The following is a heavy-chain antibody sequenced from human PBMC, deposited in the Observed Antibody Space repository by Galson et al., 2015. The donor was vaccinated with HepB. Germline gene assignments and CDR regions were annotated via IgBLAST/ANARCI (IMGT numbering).Heavy chain of an antibody. J-gene: IGHJ2*01. CDR1: GGSFSGYY. CDR3: ARVGGIAAAGTQTRRYWYFDL. CDR2: INHSGST. D-gene: IGHD6-13*01. V-gene: IGHV4-34*01. Sequence: SETLSLTCAVYGGSFSGYYWSWIRQPPGKGLEWIGEINHSGSTNYNPSLKSRVTISVDTSKNQFSLKLSSVTAADTAVYYCARVGGIAAAGTQTRRYWYFDLWGRGTLVTVSS.